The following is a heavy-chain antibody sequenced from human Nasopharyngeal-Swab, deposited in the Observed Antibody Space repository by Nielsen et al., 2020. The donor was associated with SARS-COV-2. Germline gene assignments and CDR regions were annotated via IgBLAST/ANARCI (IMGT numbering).Heavy chain of an antibody. D-gene: IGHD6-13*01. CDR2: IKQDGSEK. CDR1: GFTFSSYW. J-gene: IGHJ3*02. Sequence: GESLKISCAASGFTFSSYWMSWVRQAPGKGLEWVAYIKQDGSEKYYVDSVKGRFTISRDNAKNSLYLQMNSLRAEDTAVYYCAARYSSSWWDAFDIWGQGTMVTVSS. V-gene: IGHV3-7*01. CDR3: AARYSSSWWDAFDI.